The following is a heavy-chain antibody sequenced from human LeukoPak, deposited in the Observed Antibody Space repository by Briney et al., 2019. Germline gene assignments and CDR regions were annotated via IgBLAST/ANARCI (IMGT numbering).Heavy chain of an antibody. Sequence: PGGSLRLSCAASGFTVSSNSMSWTRQPPGKGLEWIGSIYYSGSTYYNPSLKSRVTISVDTSKNQFSLKLNAVTAADTAVYYCITDFDCWGQGTLVTVSS. CDR1: GFTVSSNS. CDR2: IYYSGST. J-gene: IGHJ4*02. CDR3: ITDFDC. D-gene: IGHD1-14*01. V-gene: IGHV4-59*05.